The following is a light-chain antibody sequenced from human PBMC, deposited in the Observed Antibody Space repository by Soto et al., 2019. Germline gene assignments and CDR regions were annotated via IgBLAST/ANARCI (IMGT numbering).Light chain of an antibody. CDR1: SSDVGGYNY. V-gene: IGLV2-14*01. Sequence: QSALTQPASVSGSPGQSITISCTGSSSDVGGYNYVSWYQQYPGKAPSLMIYEVSNRPSGVSDRFSGSKSGNTASLTISGLQAEDEADYYCTSYISRYIYVSGTATTVTVL. CDR2: EVS. CDR3: TSYISRYIYV. J-gene: IGLJ1*01.